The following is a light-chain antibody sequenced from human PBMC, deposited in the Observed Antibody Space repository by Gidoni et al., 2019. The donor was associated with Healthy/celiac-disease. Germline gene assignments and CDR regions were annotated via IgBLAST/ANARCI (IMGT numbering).Light chain of an antibody. CDR1: QSVLYSSNNKNY. J-gene: IGKJ5*01. V-gene: IGKV4-1*01. Sequence: DIVMTQSPDSLAVSLGETATINCKSSQSVLYSSNNKNYLAWYQQKPGQPPKLLIYWASTRESGVPDRFSGSGSGTDFTLTISSLQAEDVAVYYCQQDYSTLITFGQXTRLEIK. CDR2: WAS. CDR3: QQDYSTLIT.